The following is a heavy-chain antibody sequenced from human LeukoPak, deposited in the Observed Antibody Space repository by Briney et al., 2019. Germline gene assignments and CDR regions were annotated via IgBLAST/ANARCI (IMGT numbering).Heavy chain of an antibody. D-gene: IGHD6-13*01. V-gene: IGHV4-59*01. CDR1: GGSIRSYY. Sequence: SETLSLTCTVSGGSIRSYYWSWIRQPPGKGLEWIGYIYYSGSTNYNPSLKSRVTISVDTSKNQFSLKLNSVTAADTAVYYCARRGHGSSWYYFDYWGQGTLVTVSS. CDR2: IYYSGST. J-gene: IGHJ4*02. CDR3: ARRGHGSSWYYFDY.